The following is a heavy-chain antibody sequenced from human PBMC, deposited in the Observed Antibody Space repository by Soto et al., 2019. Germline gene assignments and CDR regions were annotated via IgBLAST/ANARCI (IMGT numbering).Heavy chain of an antibody. J-gene: IGHJ4*02. CDR2: IYYSGST. CDR1: GGSISSSSYY. CDR3: ANCSGGSCYNSNYFDY. Sequence: QLQLQESGPGLVKPSETLSLTCTVSGGSISSSSYYWGWIRQPPGKGLEWIGSIYYSGSTYYNPSLKSRVTISVDTSKNQFSLKLSSVTAADTAVYYCANCSGGSCYNSNYFDYWGPGTLVTVSS. V-gene: IGHV4-39*01. D-gene: IGHD2-15*01.